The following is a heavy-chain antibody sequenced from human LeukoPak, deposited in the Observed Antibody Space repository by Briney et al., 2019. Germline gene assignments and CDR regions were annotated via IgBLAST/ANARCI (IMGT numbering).Heavy chain of an antibody. Sequence: SETLSLTCTVSDGSISSGGYYWSWIRQHPGKGLEWIGYIYYSGSTYYNPSLKSRVTISVDTSKNQFSLKLSSVTAADTAVYYCAGGRRYCSSTSCYAHFDYWGQGTLVTVSS. CDR1: DGSISSGGYY. D-gene: IGHD2-2*01. V-gene: IGHV4-31*03. CDR2: IYYSGST. J-gene: IGHJ4*02. CDR3: AGGRRYCSSTSCYAHFDY.